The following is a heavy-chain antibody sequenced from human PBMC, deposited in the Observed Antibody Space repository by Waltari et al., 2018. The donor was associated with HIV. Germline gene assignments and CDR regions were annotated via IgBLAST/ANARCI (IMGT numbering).Heavy chain of an antibody. J-gene: IGHJ4*02. V-gene: IGHV3-21*01. CDR2: ISSSSSYI. D-gene: IGHD1-26*01. CDR1: GFTFSSYS. Sequence: EVQLVESGGGLVKPGGSLRLSCAASGFTFSSYSMNWVRQASGKGLEWVSSISSSSSYIYYADSVKGRFTISRDNAKNSLYLQMNSLRAEDTAVYYCARGGIVGATIDYWGQGTLVTVSS. CDR3: ARGGIVGATIDY.